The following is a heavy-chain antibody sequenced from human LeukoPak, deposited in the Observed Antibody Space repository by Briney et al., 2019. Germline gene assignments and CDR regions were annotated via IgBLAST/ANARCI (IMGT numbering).Heavy chain of an antibody. V-gene: IGHV1-18*01. J-gene: IGHJ6*02. CDR3: ARDAHQIAGHYYYYGMDV. D-gene: IGHD6-13*01. Sequence: ASVKVSCKASGYTFTIYGISWVRQAPGQGLEWMGWISAYNGNTNYAQKLQGRVTMTTDTSTSTAYMELRSLRSDDTAVYYCARDAHQIAGHYYYYGMDVWGQGTTVTVSS. CDR2: ISAYNGNT. CDR1: GYTFTIYG.